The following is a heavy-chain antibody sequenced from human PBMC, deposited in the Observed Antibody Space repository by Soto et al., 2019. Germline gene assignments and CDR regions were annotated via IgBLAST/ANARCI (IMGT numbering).Heavy chain of an antibody. J-gene: IGHJ4*02. Sequence: QVQLVQSGAEVKKPGASVKVSCKASGYTFTSYGISWVRQAPGQGLEWMGWISAYNGNTNYAQKLQGRVTMTTDTSTSTAYMELRSLRPDDTAVYYCARDGGGTIFGVVIPGSFDYWGQGTLVTVSS. D-gene: IGHD3-3*01. CDR1: GYTFTSYG. V-gene: IGHV1-18*01. CDR2: ISAYNGNT. CDR3: ARDGGGTIFGVVIPGSFDY.